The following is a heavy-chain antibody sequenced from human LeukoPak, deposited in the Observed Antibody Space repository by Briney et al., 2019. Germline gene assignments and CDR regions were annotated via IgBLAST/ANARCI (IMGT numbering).Heavy chain of an antibody. Sequence: SETLSLTCGVYGGSFNVFYWSWIRQPPGKGLEWIVEINHSGSTNYNPSLKSRVTISVDTSKNQFSLKLSSVTGADTAVYYCASGRIAAFDYWGQGTLVTVSS. CDR3: ASGRIAAFDY. D-gene: IGHD6-13*01. CDR2: INHSGST. CDR1: GGSFNVFY. V-gene: IGHV4-34*01. J-gene: IGHJ4*02.